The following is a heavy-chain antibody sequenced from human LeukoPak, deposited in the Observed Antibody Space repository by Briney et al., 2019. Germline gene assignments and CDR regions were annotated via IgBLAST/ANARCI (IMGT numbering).Heavy chain of an antibody. V-gene: IGHV3-7*03. J-gene: IGHJ4*02. Sequence: GGSLRLSCAASGFSFSNYWMSRVRQAPGKGLEWVASINEDESAKFYVDSVKGRFTISRDNAKNSLYLQMNNLGVEDTAFYYCARCEDYWGQGTLVTVSS. CDR3: ARCEDY. CDR2: INEDESAK. CDR1: GFSFSNYW.